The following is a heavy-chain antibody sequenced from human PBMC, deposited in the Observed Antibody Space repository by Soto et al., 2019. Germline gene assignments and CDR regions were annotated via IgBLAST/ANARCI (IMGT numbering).Heavy chain of an antibody. D-gene: IGHD2-21*02. CDR3: ARSFVVVTALDY. V-gene: IGHV1-3*01. Sequence: ASVKVSCKASGYTFTSYAMHWVRQAPGQRLEWMGWINAGNGNTKYSQKSQGRVTITRDTSASTAYMELSSLRSEDTAVYYCARSFVVVTALDYCGQGTLVTVSS. J-gene: IGHJ4*02. CDR1: GYTFTSYA. CDR2: INAGNGNT.